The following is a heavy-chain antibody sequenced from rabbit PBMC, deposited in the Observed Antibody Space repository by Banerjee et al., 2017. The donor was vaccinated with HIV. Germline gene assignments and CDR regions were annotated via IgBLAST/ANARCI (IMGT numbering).Heavy chain of an antibody. Sequence: QEQLVESGGGLVQPGGSLKLTCTASGFSFSNKYVMCWVRQAPGKGLEWIGCIDSSSNKWYASWVNDRFTISRSTSLGTVDLKVTSLTGADTATYFCARDFAGDSYYYGLDLWGQGTLVTVS. J-gene: IGHJ6*01. CDR1: GFSFSNKYV. CDR3: ARDFAGDSYYYGLDL. CDR2: IDSSSNK. V-gene: IGHV1S43*01. D-gene: IGHD8-1*01.